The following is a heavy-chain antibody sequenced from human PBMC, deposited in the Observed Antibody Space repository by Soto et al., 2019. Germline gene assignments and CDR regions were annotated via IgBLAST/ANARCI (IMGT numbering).Heavy chain of an antibody. CDR2: ITTDKGKT. CDR1: GYTFTSFG. V-gene: IGHV1-18*01. Sequence: QVQLVQSGPEVKKPGASVKVSCKTSGYTFTSFGISWVRQAPGQGLEWMGWITTDKGKTNYAQKFQGRVTMTTDTATSTGYMELRSLSSDDTAVYYCATRSPAFDYWGQGTLVTVSS. CDR3: ATRSPAFDY. J-gene: IGHJ4*02.